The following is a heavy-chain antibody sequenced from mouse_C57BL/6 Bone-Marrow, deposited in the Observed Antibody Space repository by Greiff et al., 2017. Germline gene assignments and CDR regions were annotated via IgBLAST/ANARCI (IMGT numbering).Heavy chain of an antibody. J-gene: IGHJ2*01. CDR1: GYTFTGYW. Sequence: VQLQQSGAELMKPGASVKLSCTATGYTFTGYWIEWVKQRPGHGLEWIGEILPGSGSTNYTEKFKGKATFTADTSSNTAYMQLSSLTTEDSAIYYCAREGLRRDFDYWGQGTTLTVSS. CDR2: ILPGSGST. CDR3: AREGLRRDFDY. V-gene: IGHV1-9*01. D-gene: IGHD2-2*01.